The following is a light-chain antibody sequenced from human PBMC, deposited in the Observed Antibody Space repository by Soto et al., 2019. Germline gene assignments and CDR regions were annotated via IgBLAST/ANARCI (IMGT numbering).Light chain of an antibody. CDR3: QQHNNWPLT. V-gene: IGKV3-15*01. J-gene: IGKJ4*01. CDR2: GAS. Sequence: MTQSPSSLSASVGDRVTITCRASQGISNYLAWYQQKPGQAPRLLVYGASTRATGIPARFSGSGSGTQFTLTISSLQSEDFAVYYCQQHNNWPLTFGGGTKVEIK. CDR1: QGISNY.